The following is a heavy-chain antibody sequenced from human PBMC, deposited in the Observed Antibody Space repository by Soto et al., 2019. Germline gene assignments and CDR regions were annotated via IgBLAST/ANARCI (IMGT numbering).Heavy chain of an antibody. J-gene: IGHJ4*02. CDR3: AKSCYDRSGFVDY. CDR1: GFTFSSYA. Sequence: EVQLLESGGGLVQPGGSLRLSCAASGFTFSSYAMSWVRQTPGKGLEWVSGISGRGGSTYYADSVKGRFTISRDSSKNTLHLQMNSLRAEDTAVYYCAKSCYDRSGFVDYWGQGTLVTVSS. CDR2: ISGRGGST. D-gene: IGHD3-22*01. V-gene: IGHV3-23*01.